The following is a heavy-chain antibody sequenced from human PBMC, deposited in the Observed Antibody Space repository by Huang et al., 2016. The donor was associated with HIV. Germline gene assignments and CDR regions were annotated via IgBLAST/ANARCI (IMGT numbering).Heavy chain of an antibody. Sequence: EVQLVESGGGLVQPGGSLRLSCAASGFTFCNYWMSWVRQATGRGLEWVANIKQDGSETYYVDSVKGRFTISRDNAKNSLYLQMTSLRAEDTAVYYCASHPGPWGQGTLVTVSS. V-gene: IGHV3-7*01. J-gene: IGHJ5*02. CDR2: IKQDGSET. CDR1: GFTFCNYW. CDR3: ASHPGP.